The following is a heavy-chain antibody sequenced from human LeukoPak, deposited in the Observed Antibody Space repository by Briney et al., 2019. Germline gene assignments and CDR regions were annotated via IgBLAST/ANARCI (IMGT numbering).Heavy chain of an antibody. CDR3: ARAGTVSLSYWFDP. CDR2: ISSSSGYI. Sequence: KPGESLRLSCAASGFTFSSYSMNWVRQAPGKGLEWVSSISSSSGYIYYADSVKGRFTISRDNAKNSLYLQMNSLRAKDTAVYHCARAGTVSLSYWFDPWGQGTLVTVSS. J-gene: IGHJ5*02. V-gene: IGHV3-21*01. CDR1: GFTFSSYS. D-gene: IGHD4-11*01.